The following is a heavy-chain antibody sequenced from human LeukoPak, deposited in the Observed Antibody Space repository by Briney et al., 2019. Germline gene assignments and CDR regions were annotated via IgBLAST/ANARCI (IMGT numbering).Heavy chain of an antibody. D-gene: IGHD3-10*02. V-gene: IGHV4-59*11. CDR1: GASTSSHY. CDR3: ARVADVGYYYYLDV. J-gene: IGHJ6*03. CDR2: MHYSGSN. Sequence: SETLSLTCTVSGASTSSHYWSWIRQPPGKGLEWIVYMHYSGSNSYNPSLKSRVTISVDTSENQISLTVSSVTAADTAVYYCARVADVGYYYYLDVWGKGTTVIV.